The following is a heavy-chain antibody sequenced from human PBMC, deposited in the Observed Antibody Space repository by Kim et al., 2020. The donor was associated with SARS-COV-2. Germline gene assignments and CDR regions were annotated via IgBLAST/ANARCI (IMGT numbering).Heavy chain of an antibody. CDR1: GGSISSYY. CDR3: ARAFSSSWYSYYFDY. Sequence: SETLSLTCTVSGGSISSYYWGWIRQSPGKGLEWIGFIYYSGSTNYNSSLKSRVTISVDTSKNQFSLKLNSVTAADTAVYYCARAFSSSWYSYYFDYSGQGTLGTVSS. D-gene: IGHD6-13*01. CDR2: IYYSGST. J-gene: IGHJ4*02. V-gene: IGHV4-59*13.